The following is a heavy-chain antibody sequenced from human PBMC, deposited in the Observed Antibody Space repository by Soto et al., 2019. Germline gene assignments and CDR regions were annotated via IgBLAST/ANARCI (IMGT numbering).Heavy chain of an antibody. CDR3: ARLYCSSVSCYSDY. CDR2: IYQSGKT. V-gene: IGHV4-38-2*01. Sequence: LSLTCALSGFPVSYGHYWGWIRQPPGKGLEWLGSIYQSGKTYYNPSLKSRLTLSMDTSKNEFSVRLRSVTAADTAVYFCARLYCSSVSCYSDYWGPGVQVTVSS. D-gene: IGHD2-2*01. CDR1: GFPVSYGHY. J-gene: IGHJ4*02.